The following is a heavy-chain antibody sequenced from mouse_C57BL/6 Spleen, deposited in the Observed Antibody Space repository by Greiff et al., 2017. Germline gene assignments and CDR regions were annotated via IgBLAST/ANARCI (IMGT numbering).Heavy chain of an antibody. J-gene: IGHJ1*03. CDR1: GFSLSTFGMG. CDR2: IWWDDDK. Sequence: QVTLKVCGPGILQPSQTLSLTCSFSGFSLSTFGMGVGWIRQPSGKGLEWLAHIWWDDDKYYNPALKSRLTISKDTSKNQVFLKIANVDTADTATYYCARMVYDGYPWYFDVWGTGTTVTVSS. D-gene: IGHD2-3*01. V-gene: IGHV8-8*01. CDR3: ARMVYDGYPWYFDV.